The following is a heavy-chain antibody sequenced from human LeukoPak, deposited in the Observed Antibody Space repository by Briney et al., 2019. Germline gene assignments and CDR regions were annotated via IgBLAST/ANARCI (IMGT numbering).Heavy chain of an antibody. CDR2: ISSGSTYM. D-gene: IGHD2-2*01. J-gene: IGHJ4*02. V-gene: IGHV3-21*01. CDR1: GFTFTSYG. Sequence: GGSLRLSCAASGFTFTSYGMNWVRQAPGKGLEWVSSISSGSTYMYYADSVKGRFTISRDNTKNSVYLQMNSLRAEDTAVYYCAREPGPAAPPVDYWGQGTLVTVSS. CDR3: AREPGPAAPPVDY.